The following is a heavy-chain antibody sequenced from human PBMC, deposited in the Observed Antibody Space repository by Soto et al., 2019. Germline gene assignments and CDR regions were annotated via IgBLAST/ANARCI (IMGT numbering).Heavy chain of an antibody. J-gene: IGHJ6*02. CDR1: GGSFSGYY. Sequence: SETLSLTCAVYGGSFSGYYWSWIRQAPGKGLEWIGEINHSGSTNYNPSLKSRVTISVDTSKNQFSLKLSSVTAADTAVYYCARDGRVGPGGMDVWGQGTTVTVSS. V-gene: IGHV4-34*01. D-gene: IGHD1-1*01. CDR2: INHSGST. CDR3: ARDGRVGPGGMDV.